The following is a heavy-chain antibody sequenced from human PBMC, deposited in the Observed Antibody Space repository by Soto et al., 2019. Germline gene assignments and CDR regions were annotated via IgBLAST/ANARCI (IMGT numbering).Heavy chain of an antibody. J-gene: IGHJ4*02. CDR2: ITYDGSNQ. D-gene: IGHD1-26*01. V-gene: IGHV3-30-3*01. Sequence: GGSLRLSCAASGFIFSSYTMHWVRQAPGKGLEWVGVITYDGSNQYYADSVKGRFTISRDNSRNMLFLQMNSLRPDDTAVYYCARDPSGSYPEFDYWGQGTLVTGSS. CDR3: ARDPSGSYPEFDY. CDR1: GFIFSSYT.